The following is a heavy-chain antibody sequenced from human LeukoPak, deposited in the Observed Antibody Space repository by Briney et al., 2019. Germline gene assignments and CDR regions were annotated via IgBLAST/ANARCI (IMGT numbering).Heavy chain of an antibody. D-gene: IGHD3-3*01. V-gene: IGHV3-74*01. CDR2: INSDGSST. Sequence: GGSLRLSCAASGFTFSSYWTHWVRQAPGKGLVWVSRINSDGSSTSYADSVKGRFTISRDNAKNTLYLQMNSLRAEDTAVYYCARGLYYDFWSGYYWHYYYYMDVWGKGTTVTVSS. J-gene: IGHJ6*03. CDR3: ARGLYYDFWSGYYWHYYYYMDV. CDR1: GFTFSSYW.